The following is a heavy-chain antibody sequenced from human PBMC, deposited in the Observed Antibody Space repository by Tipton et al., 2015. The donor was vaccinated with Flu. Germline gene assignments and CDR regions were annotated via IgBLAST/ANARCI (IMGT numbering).Heavy chain of an antibody. V-gene: IGHV4-38-2*02. CDR3: ARRRYFDL. J-gene: IGHJ2*01. CDR1: GYSISSDYY. CDR2: VFHTGSS. Sequence: TLSLTCTVSGYSISSDYYWGWIRQPPGKGLEWIGNVFHTGSSNYNPSLNSRVTISVDTSKNQFSLRLSSVTAADTAVYYCARRRYFDLWGRGTQVTVSS.